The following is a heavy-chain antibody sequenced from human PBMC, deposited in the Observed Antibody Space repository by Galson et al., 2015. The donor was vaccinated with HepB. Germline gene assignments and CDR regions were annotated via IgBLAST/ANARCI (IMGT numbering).Heavy chain of an antibody. V-gene: IGHV1-46*01. CDR1: GYTFTSYY. CDR2: INPSGGST. CDR3: ARGLDWEWLSTRWFDP. Sequence: SVKVSCKASGYTFTSYYMHWVRQAPGQGLEWMGIINPSGGSTSYAQKFQGRVTMTRDTSTSTVYMGLSSLRSEDTAVYYCARGLDWEWLSTRWFDPWGQGTLVTVSS. J-gene: IGHJ5*02. D-gene: IGHD3-3*01.